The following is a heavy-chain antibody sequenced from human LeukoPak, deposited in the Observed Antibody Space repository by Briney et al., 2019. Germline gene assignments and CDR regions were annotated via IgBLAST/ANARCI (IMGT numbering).Heavy chain of an antibody. CDR1: GFTFGGYG. Sequence: GGSLRLSCAGSGFTFGGYGMHWFRQTPGKGLEWVAVIAYDGSRAFYADSVKGRFTISRDNSKNTMSVQMDDLRAEDTAVYYCTRYNNDHFDYWGQGILVTVSS. CDR2: IAYDGSRA. J-gene: IGHJ4*02. D-gene: IGHD1-14*01. CDR3: TRYNNDHFDY. V-gene: IGHV3-33*01.